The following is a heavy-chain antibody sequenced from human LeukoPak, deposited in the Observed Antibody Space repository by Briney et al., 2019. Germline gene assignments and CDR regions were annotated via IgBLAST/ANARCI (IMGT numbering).Heavy chain of an antibody. Sequence: SETLSLTCTVSGDSVSSYFWTWIRQPAGKGLEWIGRVYSSGTTTYNPSLKSRVALSVVTSKNQFSLKLTSVTAADTAVYYCARGPGAATREAFDIWGQGTMVTVSS. D-gene: IGHD1-26*01. CDR1: GDSVSSYF. CDR3: ARGPGAATREAFDI. CDR2: VYSSGTT. J-gene: IGHJ3*02. V-gene: IGHV4-4*07.